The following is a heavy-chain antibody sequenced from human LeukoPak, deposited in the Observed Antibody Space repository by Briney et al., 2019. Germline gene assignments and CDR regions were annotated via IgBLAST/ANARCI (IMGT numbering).Heavy chain of an antibody. Sequence: GSLRLSCVASGFSVSNYYMSWVRQAPGKGLEWVSVTYTGGSTHYVDSVKGRFTISRDNSKNTLYLQMNSLRAEDTAMYYCASRNHWGQGTLVTVSS. CDR3: ASRNH. J-gene: IGHJ5*02. CDR1: GFSVSNYY. V-gene: IGHV3-53*01. CDR2: TYTGGST.